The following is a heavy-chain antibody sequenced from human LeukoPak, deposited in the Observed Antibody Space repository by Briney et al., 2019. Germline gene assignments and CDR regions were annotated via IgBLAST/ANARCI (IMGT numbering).Heavy chain of an antibody. V-gene: IGHV3-48*02. CDR3: ARIRHYYDSSPHLDY. D-gene: IGHD3-22*01. Sequence: GSLRLSCAASGFTFSSDSMNWVRQAPGKGLEWVSYISSSSSTIYYADSVKGRFTISRDNAKNPLYLQMNSLRDEDTAVYYCARIRHYYDSSPHLDYWGQGTLVTVSS. CDR1: GFTFSSDS. CDR2: ISSSSSTI. J-gene: IGHJ4*02.